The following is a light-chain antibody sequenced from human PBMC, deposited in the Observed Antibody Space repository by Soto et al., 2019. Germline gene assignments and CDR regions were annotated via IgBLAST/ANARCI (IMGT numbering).Light chain of an antibody. Sequence: EIVLTQSPGTLSLSPGERATLSCRASQSVSSSYLAWYQQKPGQAPRLLIYGASSRATGIPVRFSGSGSGTDFTLTSSRLEPEDFALYYCQQYGSSPAFGEGTKVEIK. CDR2: GAS. CDR3: QQYGSSPA. V-gene: IGKV3-20*01. CDR1: QSVSSSY. J-gene: IGKJ4*01.